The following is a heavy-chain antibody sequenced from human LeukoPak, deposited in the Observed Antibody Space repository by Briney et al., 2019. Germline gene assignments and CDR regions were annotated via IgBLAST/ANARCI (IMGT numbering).Heavy chain of an antibody. CDR2: INPSGGST. CDR3: ARDLIYDSSGYYFRLDY. V-gene: IGHV1-46*01. Sequence: ASVKVSCKASGYTFTSYYMHWVRQAPGQGLEWMGIINPSGGSTSYAQKFQGRVTMTRDTSASTVYMELSSLRSEDTAVYYCARDLIYDSSGYYFRLDYWGQGTLVTVSS. CDR1: GYTFTSYY. D-gene: IGHD3-22*01. J-gene: IGHJ4*02.